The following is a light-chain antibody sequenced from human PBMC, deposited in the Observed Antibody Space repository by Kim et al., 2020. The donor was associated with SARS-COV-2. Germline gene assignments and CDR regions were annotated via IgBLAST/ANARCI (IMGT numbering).Light chain of an antibody. CDR2: GKN. Sequence: VALGQTVRIKCQGDSLRSYYATWYQQKPGQAPILVIYGKNNRPSGIPDRFSGSSSGNTATLTNTGTQAGDEADYYCNSRDSNDNVVFGGGTQVTVL. CDR1: SLRSYY. J-gene: IGLJ2*01. V-gene: IGLV3-19*01. CDR3: NSRDSNDNVV.